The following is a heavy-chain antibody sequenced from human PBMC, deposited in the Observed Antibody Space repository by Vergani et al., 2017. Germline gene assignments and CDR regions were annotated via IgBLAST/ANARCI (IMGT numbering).Heavy chain of an antibody. CDR3: ARGGGYSYGYVDY. CDR2: IYYSGST. CDR1: GGSISSYY. D-gene: IGHD5-18*01. V-gene: IGHV4-59*01. Sequence: QVQLQESGPGLVKPSETLSLTCTVSGGSISSYYWSWIRQPPGKGLEWIGNIYYSGSTNYNPSLKSRVTISVDTSKNQFSLKLSSVTAADTALYYCARGGGYSYGYVDYWGQGTLVTVSS. J-gene: IGHJ4*02.